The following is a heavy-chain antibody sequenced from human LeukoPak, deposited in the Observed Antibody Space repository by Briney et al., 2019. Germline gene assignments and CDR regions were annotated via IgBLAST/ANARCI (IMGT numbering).Heavy chain of an antibody. D-gene: IGHD5-12*01. V-gene: IGHV1-18*04. CDR2: ISAYNGNT. Sequence: ASMKVSCKASGYTFINYAFSWVRHAPGQGLEWMGWISAYNGNTNYLQKFQGRVTMTTDTSTNTVYMELRSLRSDDTAVYYCARVSTNSRVAGYDPQWYFDLWGRGTPVTVSP. J-gene: IGHJ2*01. CDR1: GYTFINYA. CDR3: ARVSTNSRVAGYDPQWYFDL.